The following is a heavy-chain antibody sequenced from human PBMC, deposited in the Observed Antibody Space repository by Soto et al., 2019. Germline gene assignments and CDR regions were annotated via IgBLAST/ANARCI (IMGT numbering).Heavy chain of an antibody. D-gene: IGHD3-22*01. CDR1: GGSISSSSYY. CDR2: IYYSGST. V-gene: IGHV4-39*01. CDR3: ARHHYYDSSGYLDY. J-gene: IGHJ4*02. Sequence: SETLSLTCTVSGGSISSSSYYWGWIRQPPGKGLEWIGSIYYSGSTYYNPSLKSRVTISVDTSKNQFSLKLSSVTAADTAVYYCARHHYYDSSGYLDYWGQGTMVTVYS.